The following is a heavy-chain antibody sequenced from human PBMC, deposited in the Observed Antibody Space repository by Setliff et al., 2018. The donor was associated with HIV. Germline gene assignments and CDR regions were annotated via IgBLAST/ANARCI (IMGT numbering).Heavy chain of an antibody. Sequence: GGSLRLSCAASGFTFSDYYMSWIRQAPGKGLEFISYISSRGSTIYYADSVKGRFTISRDNAKNSLYLQMNSLRAEETAVYYCARLRVVVVPAASWYFDLWGRGTLVTVS. CDR3: ARLRVVVVPAASWYFDL. J-gene: IGHJ2*01. V-gene: IGHV3-11*04. D-gene: IGHD2-2*01. CDR2: ISSRGSTI. CDR1: GFTFSDYY.